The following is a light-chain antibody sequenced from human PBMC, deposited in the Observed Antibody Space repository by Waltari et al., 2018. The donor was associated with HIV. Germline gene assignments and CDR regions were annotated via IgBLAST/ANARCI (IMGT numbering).Light chain of an antibody. CDR3: SSYAGTYKLL. CDR2: EVF. J-gene: IGLJ2*01. CDR1: NSDVGGYNY. V-gene: IGLV2-8*01. Sequence: QSALTQPPSASGSPGQSVTISCPGTNSDVGGYNYVSWYQQHPGKAPKLIIYEVFKRPSGVSDRFSGSKSGNTASLTVSGLQAEDEADYYCSSYAGTYKLLFGGGTKLTVL.